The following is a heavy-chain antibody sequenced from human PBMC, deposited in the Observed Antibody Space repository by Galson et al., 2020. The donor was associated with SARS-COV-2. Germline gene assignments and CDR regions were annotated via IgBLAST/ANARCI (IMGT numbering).Heavy chain of an antibody. D-gene: IGHD5-12*01. J-gene: IGHJ3*02. CDR1: GFTFSSYA. CDR2: ISASSGTT. V-gene: IGHV3-23*01. Sequence: GESLKISCAASGFTFSSYAMSWVRQAPGKGLEWVSAISASSGTTNYPDSVKGRFTISRDNSKNTLYLQMNSLRAEDTAVYYCAKDRGGGYDPSGDDAFDIWGQGTMVTVSS. CDR3: AKDRGGGYDPSGDDAFDI.